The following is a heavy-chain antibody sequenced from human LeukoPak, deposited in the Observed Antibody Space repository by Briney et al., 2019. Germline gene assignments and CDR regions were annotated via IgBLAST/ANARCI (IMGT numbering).Heavy chain of an antibody. CDR1: GGSISSSSYY. J-gene: IGHJ4*02. Sequence: SETLSLTCTVSGGSISSSSYYWGWIRQPPGKVLEWIGSIYYSGSTYYNPSLKSRVTISVDTSKNQFSLKLSSVTAADTAVYYCARDRKLRFIDYWGQGTLVTVSS. CDR2: IYYSGST. V-gene: IGHV4-39*07. D-gene: IGHD5-12*01. CDR3: ARDRKLRFIDY.